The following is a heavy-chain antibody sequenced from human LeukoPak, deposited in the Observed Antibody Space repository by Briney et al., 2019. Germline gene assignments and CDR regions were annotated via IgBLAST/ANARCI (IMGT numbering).Heavy chain of an antibody. D-gene: IGHD7-27*01. J-gene: IGHJ4*02. Sequence: ASVKVSCKASGYTFTAYYIHWVRQAPGQGLECMGWINSNSGGTGSAQKFQDRVTMTRDTSISTAYMELSRLRSDDTAVYYCARETLLGTKDFDYWGQGTLVTVSS. CDR3: ARETLLGTKDFDY. CDR1: GYTFTAYY. V-gene: IGHV1-2*02. CDR2: INSNSGGT.